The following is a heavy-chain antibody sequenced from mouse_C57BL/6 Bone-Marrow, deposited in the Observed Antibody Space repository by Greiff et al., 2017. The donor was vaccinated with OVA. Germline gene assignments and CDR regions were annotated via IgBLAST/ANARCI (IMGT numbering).Heavy chain of an antibody. CDR3: ARFHSYGSGYGY. J-gene: IGHJ3*01. CDR2: IRNKANGYTT. V-gene: IGHV7-3*01. Sequence: EVQLVESGGGLVQPGGSLSLSCAASGFTFTDYYMSWVRQPPGKALEWLGFIRNKANGYTTAYSASVKGPFTISRDNSPSILYLQMNALRAEDRATYNGARFHSYGSGYGYWGKGTLVTVSA. D-gene: IGHD1-1*01. CDR1: GFTFTDYY.